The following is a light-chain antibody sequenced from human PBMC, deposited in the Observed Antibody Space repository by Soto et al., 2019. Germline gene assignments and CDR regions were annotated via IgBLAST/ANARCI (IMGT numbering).Light chain of an antibody. CDR1: QSLPHSNGYNY. CDR2: LSS. J-gene: IGKJ2*01. V-gene: IGKV2-28*01. Sequence: DIVMTQSPLSLPVTPGEPASISCRSSQSLPHSNGYNYLDWYLQKPGQSPQLLISLSSNRASGVPDRFSGSGSGTDFALKISSVEAEDVGVYYCMQALQTPYTFGQGTTLEIK. CDR3: MQALQTPYT.